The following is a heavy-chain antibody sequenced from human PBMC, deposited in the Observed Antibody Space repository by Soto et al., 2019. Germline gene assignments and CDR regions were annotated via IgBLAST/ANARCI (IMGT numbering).Heavy chain of an antibody. J-gene: IGHJ5*01. Sequence: SLKVSCKASAGTFSSYAISWVRQAPGQGLEWMGGIIPIFGTANYAQKFQGRVTITADKSTSTAYMELSSLRSEDTAVYYCARDRDFWSGYSNWFDYWGQGTLVTGSS. CDR2: IIPIFGTA. CDR1: AGTFSSYA. D-gene: IGHD3-3*01. V-gene: IGHV1-69*06. CDR3: ARDRDFWSGYSNWFDY.